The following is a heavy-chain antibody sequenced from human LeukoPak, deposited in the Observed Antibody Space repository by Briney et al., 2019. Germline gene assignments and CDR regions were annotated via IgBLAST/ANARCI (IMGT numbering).Heavy chain of an antibody. CDR3: TRDRIDYGDYVDY. CDR2: MYSGGST. J-gene: IGHJ4*02. V-gene: IGHV3-66*01. Sequence: SGGSLRLSCAASGIIVSNNYMSWVRQAPGKGLEWVSVMYSGGSTYYADSVKGRFTISRDNSKNTLYLQMNSLRAEDAAVYYCTRDRIDYGDYVDYWGQGTLVTVSS. D-gene: IGHD4-17*01. CDR1: GIIVSNNY.